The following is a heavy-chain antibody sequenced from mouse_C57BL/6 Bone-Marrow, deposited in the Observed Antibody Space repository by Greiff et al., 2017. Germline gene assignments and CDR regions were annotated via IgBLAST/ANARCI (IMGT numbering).Heavy chain of an antibody. CDR1: GYTFTSYW. CDR2: INPGSGGT. CDR3: SRKVWYFDV. V-gene: IGHV1-55*01. J-gene: IGHJ1*03. Sequence: VQLQQPGAELVKPGASVKMSCKASGYTFTSYWITWVKQRPGQGLEWIGVINPGSGGTNYNEKFKGKATLTEDKSSSTAYMQLSSLTSEDAAVYVCSRKVWYFDVWGTGTTVTVSS.